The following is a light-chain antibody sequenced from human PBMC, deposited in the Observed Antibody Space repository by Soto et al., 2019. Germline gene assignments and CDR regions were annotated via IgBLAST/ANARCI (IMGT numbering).Light chain of an antibody. J-gene: IGKJ5*01. V-gene: IGKV3-11*01. CDR2: DAS. Sequence: DIVLTQSPATLSLSPGERATLSCRASQSVSSYLAWYQQKPGQAPRLLIYDASNRATGIPARFSGSGSETDFTLTISSLEPEAFAVYYCQQRSNGPITFGQGTRLEIK. CDR3: QQRSNGPIT. CDR1: QSVSSY.